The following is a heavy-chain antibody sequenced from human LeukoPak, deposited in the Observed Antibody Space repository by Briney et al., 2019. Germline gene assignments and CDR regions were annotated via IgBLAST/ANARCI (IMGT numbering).Heavy chain of an antibody. D-gene: IGHD3-10*01. CDR1: GFTFSDYY. J-gene: IGHJ4*02. CDR3: AKDRSYGSGSYWLDFDY. V-gene: IGHV3-11*01. CDR2: MTSRGTTI. Sequence: GGSLRLSCAASGFTFSDYYMTWIRQAPGKGLEWVSYMTSRGTTIYYADSVKGRFTISRDNAKKSLYLQMNSLRAEDTALYYCAKDRSYGSGSYWLDFDYWGQGTLVTVSS.